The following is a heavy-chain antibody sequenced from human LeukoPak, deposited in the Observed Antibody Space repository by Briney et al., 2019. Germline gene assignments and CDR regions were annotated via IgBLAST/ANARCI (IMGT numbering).Heavy chain of an antibody. Sequence: PSGTLSLTCAVPGGSISSSNWWSWVRQPPGKGLEWIGEIYHSGSTNYNPSLKSRVTISVDTSKNQFSLKLSSVTAADTAVYYCARDSVVRGVSSYYMDVWGKGTTVTVSS. CDR2: IYHSGST. D-gene: IGHD3-10*01. CDR1: GGSISSSNW. V-gene: IGHV4-4*02. J-gene: IGHJ6*03. CDR3: ARDSVVRGVSSYYMDV.